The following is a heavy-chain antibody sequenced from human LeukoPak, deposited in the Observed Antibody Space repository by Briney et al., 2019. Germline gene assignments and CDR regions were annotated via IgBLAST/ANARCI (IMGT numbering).Heavy chain of an antibody. CDR3: ARDSF. CDR2: ISYDGSNK. V-gene: IGHV3-30-3*01. CDR1: GFTFSSYA. J-gene: IGHJ4*02. Sequence: SCKASGFTFSSYAMHWVRQAPGKGLEWVAVISYDGSNKYYADSVKGRFTISRDNSKNTLYLQMNSLRAEDTAVYYCARDSFWGQGTLVTVSS.